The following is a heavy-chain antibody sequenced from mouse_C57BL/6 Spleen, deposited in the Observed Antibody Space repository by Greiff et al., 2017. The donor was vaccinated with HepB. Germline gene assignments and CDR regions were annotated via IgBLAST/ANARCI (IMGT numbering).Heavy chain of an antibody. Sequence: VQLQQSGAELVKPGASVKISCKASGYAFSSYWMNWVKQRPGKGLEWIGQIYPGDGDTNYNGKFKGKATLTADKSSSKAYMQLSSLTSEDSAVYFCARSTTVVSKGGYYAMDYWGQGTSVTVSS. V-gene: IGHV1-80*01. CDR2: IYPGDGDT. D-gene: IGHD1-1*01. CDR1: GYAFSSYW. CDR3: ARSTTVVSKGGYYAMDY. J-gene: IGHJ4*01.